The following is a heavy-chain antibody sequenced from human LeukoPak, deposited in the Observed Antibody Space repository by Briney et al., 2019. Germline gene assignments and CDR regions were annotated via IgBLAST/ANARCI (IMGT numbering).Heavy chain of an antibody. CDR1: GFTFSSYA. Sequence: PGGSLRLSCAASGFTFSSYAMHWVRQAPGKGLEWVAVISYDGSNKYYADSVKGRFTISRDNSKNTLYLQMNSLRAEDTAVYYCAREEGYYDSSGNYDYWGQGTLVTVSS. D-gene: IGHD3-22*01. CDR2: ISYDGSNK. J-gene: IGHJ4*02. CDR3: AREEGYYDSSGNYDY. V-gene: IGHV3-30*04.